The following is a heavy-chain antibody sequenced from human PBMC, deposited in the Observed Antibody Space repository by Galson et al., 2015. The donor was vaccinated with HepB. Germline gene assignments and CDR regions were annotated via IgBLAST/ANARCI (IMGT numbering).Heavy chain of an antibody. D-gene: IGHD3-10*01. CDR3: AKWTWRGPFDF. J-gene: IGHJ4*02. V-gene: IGHV3-23*01. CDR1: GVTFSNYA. Sequence: CAASGVTFSNYAMSWVRQAPGKGLEWVSGISDSGGSTAYADPVRGRFTISRDNSKNTLYLQMNSLRVEDTAVYYCAKWTWRGPFDFWGQGTLVTVSS. CDR2: ISDSGGST.